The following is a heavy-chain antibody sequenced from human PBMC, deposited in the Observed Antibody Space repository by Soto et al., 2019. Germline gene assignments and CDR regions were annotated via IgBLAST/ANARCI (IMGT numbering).Heavy chain of an antibody. CDR1: GYSFTSYW. J-gene: IGHJ6*02. CDR3: ARHMDCSSTSCYDDYYYGMDV. D-gene: IGHD2-2*01. Sequence: GESLKISCKGSGYSFTSYWISWVRQMPGKGLEWMGRIDPSDSYTNYSPSFQGHVTISADKSISTAYLQWSSLKASDTAMYYCARHMDCSSTSCYDDYYYGMDVWGQGTTVTVS. CDR2: IDPSDSYT. V-gene: IGHV5-10-1*01.